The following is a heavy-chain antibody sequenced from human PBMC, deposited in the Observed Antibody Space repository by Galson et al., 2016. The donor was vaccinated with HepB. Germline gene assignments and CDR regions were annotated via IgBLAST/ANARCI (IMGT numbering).Heavy chain of an antibody. CDR2: TSGYSANT. Sequence: SVKASCKASGYTFSSYGISWVRQAPGQGLEWLGWTSGYSANTDYAQKVKGRVTMFRDTSTSTAYMELRSLQSDDTAVYYCARIRHKYYYYYMDVWGNGTPVTVSS. CDR1: GYTFSSYG. CDR3: ARIRHKYYYYYMDV. V-gene: IGHV1-18*04. J-gene: IGHJ6*03.